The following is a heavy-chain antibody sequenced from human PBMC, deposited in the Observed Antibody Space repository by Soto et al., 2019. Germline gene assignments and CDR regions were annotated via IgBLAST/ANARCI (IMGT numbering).Heavy chain of an antibody. D-gene: IGHD2-8*02. V-gene: IGHV1-2*02. CDR1: GYSFTGYY. CDR2: INPDSGAT. CDR3: ARGDYGTGGYPFPYFDY. J-gene: IGHJ4*02. Sequence: HEHLVQSGAEVKRPGASLKVSCKASGYSFTGYYIHWVRQAPGQGLEWKGWINPDSGATNYAQNFQGRVTLTSDTSISTASMDLTRLTSDDTAVYSCARGDYGTGGYPFPYFDYWGQGTLVIVSS.